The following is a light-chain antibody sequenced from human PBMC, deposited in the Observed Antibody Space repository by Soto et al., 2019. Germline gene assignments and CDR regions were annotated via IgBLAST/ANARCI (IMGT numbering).Light chain of an antibody. CDR3: LLYYGGARV. V-gene: IGLV7-43*01. CDR2: STT. J-gene: IGLJ3*02. CDR1: TGAVTSGYY. Sequence: QAVVTQEPSLTVSPGGTVTLTCASSTGAVTSGYYPNWFQQKPGQAPGALIYSTTNKHSWTPARFSGSLLGGKAALTLSGAQPEDEAEYYCLLYYGGARVFGGGTKLTVL.